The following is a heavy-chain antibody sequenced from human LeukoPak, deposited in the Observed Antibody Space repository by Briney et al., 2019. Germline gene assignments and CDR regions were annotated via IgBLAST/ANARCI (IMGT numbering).Heavy chain of an antibody. V-gene: IGHV2-5*01. CDR2: IYWNDDK. CDR3: AHTLHAPYSSGCHFDY. CDR1: GFSLSTSGVG. D-gene: IGHD6-19*01. Sequence: SGPTLVKPTQTLTLTCALSGFSLSTSGVGVGWIRQPPGKALEWLALIYWNDDKRYSPSLKSRLTITKDTSKNQVVLTMTNVDPVDTATYYCAHTLHAPYSSGCHFDYWGQGTLVTVSS. J-gene: IGHJ4*02.